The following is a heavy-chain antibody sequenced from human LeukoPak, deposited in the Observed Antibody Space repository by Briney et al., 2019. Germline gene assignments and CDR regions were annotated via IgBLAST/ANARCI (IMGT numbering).Heavy chain of an antibody. CDR3: TKALDF. CDR1: GFTFRDSW. J-gene: IGHJ4*02. Sequence: GGSLRLSCAASGFTFRDSWMDWVRQAPGKELEWVANINQDGSETYYVDSAKGRFTISRDNAKNSLYLQMDSLRVEDTAMYYCTKALDFWGQGTLVTVSS. V-gene: IGHV3-7*01. CDR2: INQDGSET.